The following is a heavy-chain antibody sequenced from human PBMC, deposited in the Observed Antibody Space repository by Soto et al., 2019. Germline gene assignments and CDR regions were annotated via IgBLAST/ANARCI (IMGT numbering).Heavy chain of an antibody. CDR2: INAVNGNT. J-gene: IGHJ5*02. V-gene: IGHV1-3*01. D-gene: IGHD4-17*01. Sequence: GASVKVSCKASGYTFASYARQWVRQAPGQRLEWMGGINAVNGNTKYSQKFQGRVTITGDKSTSTAYMELSSLRSEDTAVYYCARETYGDYVGYFDPWGQGIHVTVSS. CDR3: ARETYGDYVGYFDP. CDR1: GYTFASYA.